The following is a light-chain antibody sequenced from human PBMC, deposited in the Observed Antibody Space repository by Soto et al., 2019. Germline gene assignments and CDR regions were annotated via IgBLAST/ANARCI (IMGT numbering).Light chain of an antibody. CDR2: DAS. V-gene: IGKV3-11*01. CDR3: QQRSNWPPLIT. Sequence: EIVLTQSPATLSLSPGERATLSCRASQSVSSYLAWYQQKTGQAPRFLIYDASNRATVIPARFIGSGSGTDFLFPISSLEPEDFAVYYCQQRSNWPPLIT. J-gene: IGKJ5*01. CDR1: QSVSSY.